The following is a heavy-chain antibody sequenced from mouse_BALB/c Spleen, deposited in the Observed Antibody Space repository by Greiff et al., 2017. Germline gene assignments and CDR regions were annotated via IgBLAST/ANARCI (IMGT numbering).Heavy chain of an antibody. Sequence: EVKLVESGGGLVKPGGSLKLSCAASGFTFSSYAMSWVRQSPEKRLEWVAEISSGGSYTYYPDTVTGRFTISRVNAKNTLYLEMSSLRSEDTAMYYCARDYYGSRFAYWGQGTLVTVSA. V-gene: IGHV5-9-4*01. J-gene: IGHJ3*01. CDR1: GFTFSSYA. D-gene: IGHD1-1*01. CDR3: ARDYYGSRFAY. CDR2: ISSGGSYT.